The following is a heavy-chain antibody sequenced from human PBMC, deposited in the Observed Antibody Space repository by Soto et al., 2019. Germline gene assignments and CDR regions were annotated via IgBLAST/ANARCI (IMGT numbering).Heavy chain of an antibody. CDR3: ARDGRSNLAY. V-gene: IGHV4-4*02. Sequence: SETLSLTCTVSGDSISSSNWWSWVRQPPGKGLEWIGQIFHSGRTNYNPSLKSRVTISVGKSKNQFSLNLSSVTAADTAVYYCARDGRSNLAYWGQGTLVTVSS. J-gene: IGHJ4*02. CDR2: IFHSGRT. D-gene: IGHD2-2*01. CDR1: GDSISSSNW.